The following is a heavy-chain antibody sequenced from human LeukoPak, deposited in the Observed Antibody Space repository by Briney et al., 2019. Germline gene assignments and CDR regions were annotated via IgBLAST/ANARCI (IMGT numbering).Heavy chain of an antibody. D-gene: IGHD7-27*01. CDR2: ISGTSAYI. J-gene: IGHJ3*02. CDR3: ARKLTGSFNI. Sequence: GGSLSLSCAASGFNFRSQNMNWVRQAPGKGLEWVSSISGTSAYIYYADSVRGRFTISRDNAKNSLYLQMNSLRAEDTAVYFCARKLTGSFNIWGQGTMVTVSS. CDR1: GFNFRSQN. V-gene: IGHV3-21*01.